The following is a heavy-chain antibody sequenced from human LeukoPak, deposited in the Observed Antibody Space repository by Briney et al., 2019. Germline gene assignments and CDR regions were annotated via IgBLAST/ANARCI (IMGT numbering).Heavy chain of an antibody. CDR3: TKILLKWELPGSDAFDI. D-gene: IGHD1-26*01. CDR1: GFTFGDYG. J-gene: IGHJ3*02. Sequence: GGSLRLSCITSGFTFGDYGLSWVRQAPGKGLEWVGFIRSKAYGATTEYAASLKDRFTISRDDSKSIAYLQVNSLKTEDTAVYYCTKILLKWELPGSDAFDIWGEGTMVTVSS. CDR2: IRSKAYGATT. V-gene: IGHV3-49*04.